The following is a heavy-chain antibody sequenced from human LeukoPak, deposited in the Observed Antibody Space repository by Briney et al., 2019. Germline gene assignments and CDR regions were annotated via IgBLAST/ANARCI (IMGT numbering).Heavy chain of an antibody. CDR1: GFTFSDPY. J-gene: IGHJ4*02. V-gene: IGHV3-11*04. D-gene: IGHD3-9*01. CDR3: ARESYYDILTGYYEGYSYFDY. Sequence: PGGSLRLSCEASGFTFSDPYMSWIRQAPGKGLEWVSSISSSDSTINYADSVKGRFTISRDNAKNSLYLQMNSLRAEDTAVYYCARESYYDILTGYYEGYSYFDYWGQGTLVTVSS. CDR2: ISSSDSTI.